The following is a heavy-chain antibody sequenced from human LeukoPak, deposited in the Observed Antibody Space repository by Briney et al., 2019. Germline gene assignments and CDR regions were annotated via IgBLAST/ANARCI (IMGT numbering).Heavy chain of an antibody. V-gene: IGHV1-8*01. CDR2: MNPNSGNT. CDR3: ARGPELRYFDWLLLGPPTTEGGWLDP. J-gene: IGHJ5*02. CDR1: GYTFTSYD. Sequence: ASVKVSCKASGYTFTSYDINWVRQATGQGLEWMGWMNPNSGNTGYAQKFQGRVTMTRNTSISTAYMELSSLRSEDTAVYYCARGPELRYFDWLLLGPPTTEGGWLDPWGQGTLVTVSS. D-gene: IGHD3-9*01.